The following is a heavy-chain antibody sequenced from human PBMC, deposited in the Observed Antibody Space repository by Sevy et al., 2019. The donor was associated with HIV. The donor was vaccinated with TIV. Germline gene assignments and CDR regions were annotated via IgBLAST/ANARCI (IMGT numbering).Heavy chain of an antibody. J-gene: IGHJ4*02. Sequence: GGSLRLSCVVSGFTFSSYALSWVRQAPGKGLEWVSVISGSGDTTYYADSVKGRFTISRDNSKNTVYLQINSLRAEDTDVYYCAKDRRYGDIGLFDYWGQGTLVTVSS. CDR1: GFTFSSYA. D-gene: IGHD4-17*01. CDR2: ISGSGDTT. CDR3: AKDRRYGDIGLFDY. V-gene: IGHV3-23*01.